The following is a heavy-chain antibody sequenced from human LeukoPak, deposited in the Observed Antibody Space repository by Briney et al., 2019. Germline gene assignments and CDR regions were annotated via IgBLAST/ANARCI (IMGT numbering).Heavy chain of an antibody. CDR3: ASTLAYCGGDCYPYY. D-gene: IGHD2-21*02. CDR2: IYYSGST. J-gene: IGHJ4*02. Sequence: SETLSLTCTVSGGSISSSSYYWGWIRQPPGKGLEWIGGIYYSGSTYYNPSLKSRVTISVDTSKNQFSLKLSSVTAADTAVYYCASTLAYCGGDCYPYYWGQGTLVTVSS. V-gene: IGHV4-39*01. CDR1: GGSISSSSYY.